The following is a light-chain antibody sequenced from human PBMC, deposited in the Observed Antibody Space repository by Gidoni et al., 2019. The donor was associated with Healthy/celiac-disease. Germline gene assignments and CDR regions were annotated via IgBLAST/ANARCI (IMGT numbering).Light chain of an antibody. Sequence: DIVLTQSPATLSLSPGERATLSCRASQSVSSYLAWYQQKPGQAPRLLIYDASNRATGIPARFSGSGSGTDFTLTISSLDPEDFAVYYCQQRSNWPPTFGQGTKVEIK. V-gene: IGKV3-11*01. CDR3: QQRSNWPPT. J-gene: IGKJ1*01. CDR2: DAS. CDR1: QSVSSY.